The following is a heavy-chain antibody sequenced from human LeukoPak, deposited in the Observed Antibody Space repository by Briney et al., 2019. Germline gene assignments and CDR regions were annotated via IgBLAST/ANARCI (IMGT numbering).Heavy chain of an antibody. CDR1: GFTFSSYW. Sequence: GGSLRLSCAASGFTFSSYWMHWVRQAPGKGLVWVSRINGDGSSTSYADSVKGRFTIPRDNAKNTLYLQMNSLRAEDTAVYYCASPRYSYGVPTDYWGQGTLVTVSS. J-gene: IGHJ4*02. V-gene: IGHV3-74*01. CDR2: INGDGSST. CDR3: ASPRYSYGVPTDY. D-gene: IGHD5-24*01.